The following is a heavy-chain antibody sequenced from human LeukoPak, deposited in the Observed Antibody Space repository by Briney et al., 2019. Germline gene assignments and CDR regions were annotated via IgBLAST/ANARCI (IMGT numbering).Heavy chain of an antibody. CDR2: IYTSGST. CDR1: GGSISSGSYY. Sequence: SQTLSLTCTVSGGSISSGSYYWSWIRQPAGKGLEWIGRIYTSGSTNYNPSLKSRVTISVNTSKNQFSLKLSSVTAAGPALYYCARVVVGPLLRLFHPLGQGTLVTVSS. D-gene: IGHD2-15*01. V-gene: IGHV4-61*02. J-gene: IGHJ5*02. CDR3: ARVVVGPLLRLFHP.